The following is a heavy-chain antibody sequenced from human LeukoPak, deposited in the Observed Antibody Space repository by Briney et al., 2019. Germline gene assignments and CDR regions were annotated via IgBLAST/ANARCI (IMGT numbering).Heavy chain of an antibody. Sequence: PGGSLRLSCAASGFTVSSNYMSWVRQAPGKGLEWVSVIYSGGSTYYADSVKGRFTISRDNSKNTLYLQMNSLRAEDTAVYYRARARSYGEGIDYWGQGTLVTVSS. CDR3: ARARSYGEGIDY. J-gene: IGHJ4*02. V-gene: IGHV3-53*01. CDR2: IYSGGST. CDR1: GFTVSSNY. D-gene: IGHD4-17*01.